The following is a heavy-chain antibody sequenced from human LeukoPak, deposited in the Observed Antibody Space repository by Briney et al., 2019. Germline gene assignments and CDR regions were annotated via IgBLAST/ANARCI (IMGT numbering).Heavy chain of an antibody. CDR3: AKDASSGWHAYFDY. D-gene: IGHD6-19*01. V-gene: IGHV3-30*18. CDR2: ISYDGSNK. CDR1: GFTFSSYG. J-gene: IGHJ4*02. Sequence: GGSLRLSCAASGFTFSSYGMHWVRQAPGKGLEGVAVISYDGSNKYYADSVKGRFTISRDNSKNTLYLQMNSLRAEDTAVYYCAKDASSGWHAYFDYWGQGTLVTVSS.